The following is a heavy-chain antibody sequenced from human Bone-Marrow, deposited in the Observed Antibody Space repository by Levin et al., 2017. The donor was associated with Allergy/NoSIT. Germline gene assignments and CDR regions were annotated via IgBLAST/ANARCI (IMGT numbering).Heavy chain of an antibody. V-gene: IGHV1-2*02. J-gene: IGHJ2*01. CDR1: GYTFTGYY. Sequence: ASVKVSCKASGYTFTGYYMHWVRQAPGQGLEWMGWINPNSGGTNYAQKFQGRVTMTRDTSISTAYMELSRLRSDDTAVYYCARVNSLEGIYWYFDLWGRGTLVTVSS. D-gene: IGHD1-1*01. CDR2: INPNSGGT. CDR3: ARVNSLEGIYWYFDL.